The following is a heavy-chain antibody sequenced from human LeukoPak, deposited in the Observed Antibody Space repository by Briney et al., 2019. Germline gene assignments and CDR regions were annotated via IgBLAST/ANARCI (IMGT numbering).Heavy chain of an antibody. V-gene: IGHV4-61*02. J-gene: IGHJ4*02. Sequence: SQTLSLTCTVSGGSISSGSYYWSWIRQPAGKGLEWIGRIYTSGSTNYNPSLKSRVTISVDTSKNQFSLKLSSVTAADTAVYYCAREGQSSGWGFDYWGQGTLVTVSS. CDR2: IYTSGST. D-gene: IGHD6-19*01. CDR1: GGSISSGSYY. CDR3: AREGQSSGWGFDY.